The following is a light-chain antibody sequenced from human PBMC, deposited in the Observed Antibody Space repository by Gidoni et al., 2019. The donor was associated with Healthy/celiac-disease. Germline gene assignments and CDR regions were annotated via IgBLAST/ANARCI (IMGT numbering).Light chain of an antibody. CDR2: DVS. J-gene: IGLJ2*01. CDR1: SSDVGGYNY. V-gene: IGLV2-11*01. CDR3: CSYAGSRVV. Sequence: QSALTQPLSVSGSPGQSVTISCTGTSSDVGGYNYVSWYQQHPGKAPKLMIYDVSKRPSGVPDRFSGSKSGNTASLTISGLQAEDEADYYCCSYAGSRVVFGGGTKLTVL.